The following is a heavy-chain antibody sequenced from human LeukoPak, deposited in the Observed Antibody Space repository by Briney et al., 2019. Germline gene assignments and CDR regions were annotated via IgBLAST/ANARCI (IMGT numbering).Heavy chain of an antibody. CDR3: AKEKYYYDSSGYGPFDY. J-gene: IGHJ4*02. Sequence: AGSLRVSCAASGFTFSRYAMSWVRQAPGKGVECVSAISGSGGSTYYADSVKGRFTISRDNSKNTLFLQMNRLRAEDTAVYYCAKEKYYYDSSGYGPFDYWGQGTLVTVSS. CDR2: ISGSGGST. CDR1: GFTFSRYA. D-gene: IGHD3-22*01. V-gene: IGHV3-23*01.